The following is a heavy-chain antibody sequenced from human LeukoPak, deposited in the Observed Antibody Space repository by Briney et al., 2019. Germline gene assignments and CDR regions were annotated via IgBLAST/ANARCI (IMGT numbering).Heavy chain of an antibody. CDR3: ARGGYTTGPFDY. CDR1: GGSISSYY. Sequence: SETLSLTCTAPGGSISSYYWSWIRQPPGKGLEWIGYIYYSGSTNYNPSLKSRVTISVDTSKNQFSLKLSSVTAADTAVYYCARGGYTTGPFDYWGQGTLVTVSS. CDR2: IYYSGST. J-gene: IGHJ4*02. V-gene: IGHV4-59*08. D-gene: IGHD2-2*02.